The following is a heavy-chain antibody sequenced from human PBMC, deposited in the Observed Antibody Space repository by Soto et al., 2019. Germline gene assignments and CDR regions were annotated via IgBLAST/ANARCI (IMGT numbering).Heavy chain of an antibody. CDR1: GGSISSSNW. V-gene: IGHV4-4*02. J-gene: IGHJ6*02. CDR3: ASYGSGYYYYGMDV. D-gene: IGHD3-10*01. CDR2: IYHSGRT. Sequence: PSETLSLTCAVSGGSISSSNWWSWVRQPPGKGMEWIGEIYHSGRTNYNPSLKSRVTISVDKSKNQFSLKLSSVTAADTAVYYCASYGSGYYYYGMDVWGQGTTVTVSS.